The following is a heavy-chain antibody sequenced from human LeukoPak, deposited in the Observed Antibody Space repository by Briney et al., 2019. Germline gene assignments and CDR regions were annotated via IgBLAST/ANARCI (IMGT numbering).Heavy chain of an antibody. CDR3: AKDTPRGYNCEVAY. CDR2: ISGSGGGT. J-gene: IGHJ4*02. D-gene: IGHD5-18*01. Sequence: GGSLRLSCVASGFTFSNYAMSWVRQAPGKGLEWVSAISGSGGGTYYADSVKGRFTISRDNSKNTLYLQMNSLRAEDTAVYYCAKDTPRGYNCEVAYWGQGTLVTVSS. V-gene: IGHV3-23*01. CDR1: GFTFSNYA.